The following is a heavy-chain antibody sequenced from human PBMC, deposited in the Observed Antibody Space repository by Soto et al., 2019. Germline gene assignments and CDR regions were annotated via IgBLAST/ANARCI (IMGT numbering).Heavy chain of an antibody. J-gene: IGHJ1*01. Sequence: QLQLQESGPGLVKPSETLSLTCTVSGGSISSSSYYWGWIRQPPGKGLEWIGSIYYSGSTYYNPSLKSRVTISVDTSKNQFSLKLSSVTAADTAVYYCARHGPYHSSSWYSGEYFQHWGQGTLVTVSS. CDR3: ARHGPYHSSSWYSGEYFQH. CDR2: IYYSGST. CDR1: GGSISSSSYY. V-gene: IGHV4-39*01. D-gene: IGHD6-13*01.